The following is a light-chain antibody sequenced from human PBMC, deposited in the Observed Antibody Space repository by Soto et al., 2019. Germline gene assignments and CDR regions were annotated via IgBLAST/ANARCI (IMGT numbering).Light chain of an antibody. CDR2: GAS. CDR1: QSVRHDY. V-gene: IGKV3-20*01. Sequence: EFVVTQSPGTLSLSPGESATLSCRASQSVRHDYLAWYQQKPGRAPSLVLYGASNRASGVPDRFSGSGSGTDFTLTISSLEPEDFAVYYCQQYGGSLPFGGGTKVYIK. CDR3: QQYGGSLP. J-gene: IGKJ4*02.